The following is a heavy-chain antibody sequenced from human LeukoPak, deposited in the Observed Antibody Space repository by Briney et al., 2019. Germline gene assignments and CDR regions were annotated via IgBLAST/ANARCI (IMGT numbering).Heavy chain of an antibody. V-gene: IGHV3-13*04. J-gene: IGHJ4*02. CDR1: GFTFSSFD. CDR3: ARVAYGSGSYHFDY. CDR2: IGADGDT. Sequence: GGSLRLSCAASGFTFSSFDMHWVRQAAGKGLEWVSGIGADGDTYSPGSVKGRLTISRENGKNSLYLQMNSLRDGDTGVYYCARVAYGSGSYHFDYWGQGMLVTVSS. D-gene: IGHD3-10*01.